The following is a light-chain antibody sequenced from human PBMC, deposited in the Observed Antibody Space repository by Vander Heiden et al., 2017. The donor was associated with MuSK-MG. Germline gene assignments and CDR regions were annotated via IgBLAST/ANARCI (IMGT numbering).Light chain of an antibody. CDR3: QQDGSSPLT. V-gene: IGKV3-20*01. Sequence: EIVLTQSAGTLSLSPGERATLSCRASQSVSSSYLAWYQQKPGQAPRLLIYGASSRATGIPDRFSGSASGTDFTLTISRLEPEDFAVYYCQQDGSSPLTFGGGTKVEIK. CDR2: GAS. J-gene: IGKJ4*01. CDR1: QSVSSSY.